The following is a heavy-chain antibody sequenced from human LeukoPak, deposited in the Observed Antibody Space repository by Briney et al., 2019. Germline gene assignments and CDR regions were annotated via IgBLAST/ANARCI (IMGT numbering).Heavy chain of an antibody. CDR1: GYTFSMYY. D-gene: IGHD3-3*01. CDR2: ISAYNGNT. CDR3: ARDRDFWSGYYGMDV. Sequence: ASVKVSCKASGYTFSMYYIHWVRQAPGQGLEWMGWISAYNGNTNYAQKLQGRVTMTTDTSTSTAYMELRSLRSDDTAVYYCARDRDFWSGYYGMDVWGQGTTVTVSS. J-gene: IGHJ6*02. V-gene: IGHV1-18*01.